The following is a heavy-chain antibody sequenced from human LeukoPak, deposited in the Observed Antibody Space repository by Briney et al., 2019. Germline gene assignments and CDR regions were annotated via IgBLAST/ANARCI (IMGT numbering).Heavy chain of an antibody. D-gene: IGHD4-11*01. J-gene: IGHJ4*02. CDR3: ARSKIDY. Sequence: GGSLRLSCAASGFTFSTYWMMWVRQAPGKGPEWVANINEDGSEKYYADSVEGRFTISRDNAKNSLDLQMSSLNAEDTAVYYCARSKIDYWGQGTLVTVSS. V-gene: IGHV3-7*01. CDR1: GFTFSTYW. CDR2: INEDGSEK.